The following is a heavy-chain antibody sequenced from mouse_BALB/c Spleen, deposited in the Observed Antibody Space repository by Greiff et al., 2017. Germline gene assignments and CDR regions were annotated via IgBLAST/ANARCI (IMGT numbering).Heavy chain of an antibody. CDR3: TPIYYGNDYAMDY. V-gene: IGHV6-6*02. Sequence: EVMLVESGGGLVQPGGSMKLSCVASGFTFSNYWMNWVRQSPEKGLEWVAEIRLKSNNYATHYAESVKGRFTISRDDSKSSVYLQMNNLRAEDTGIYYCTPIYYGNDYAMDYWGQGTSVTVSS. J-gene: IGHJ4*01. D-gene: IGHD2-1*01. CDR2: IRLKSNNYAT. CDR1: GFTFSNYW.